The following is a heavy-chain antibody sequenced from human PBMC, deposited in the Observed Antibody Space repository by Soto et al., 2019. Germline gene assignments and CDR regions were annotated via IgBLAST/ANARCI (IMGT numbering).Heavy chain of an antibody. CDR1: GFTFSSYA. CDR3: AKDLGDYDSLGYYSSFDY. V-gene: IGHV3-23*01. Sequence: PGGSLRLSCAASGFTFSSYAMSWVRQAPGKGLEWVSSISGSGGSTYYADSVKGRFTISRDNSNNTLYLQMNSLSAEDTAVYYCAKDLGDYDSLGYYSSFDYWGQGTLVTVSS. J-gene: IGHJ4*02. D-gene: IGHD3-22*01. CDR2: ISGSGGST.